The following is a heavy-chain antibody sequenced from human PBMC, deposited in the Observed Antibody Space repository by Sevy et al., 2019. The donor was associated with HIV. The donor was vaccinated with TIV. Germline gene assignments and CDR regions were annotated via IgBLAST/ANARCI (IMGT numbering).Heavy chain of an antibody. V-gene: IGHV3-23*01. CDR1: GFTFSSYA. J-gene: IGHJ4*02. Sequence: GGSLRLSCAASGFTFSSYAMSWVRQAPGKGLEWVSAISGSGGSTYYADSMKGRFTISRDNSKNTLYLQMNSLRAEDTAVYYCAKCAKGSRTYYDSSGLRTDYWGQGTLVTVSS. D-gene: IGHD3-22*01. CDR2: ISGSGGST. CDR3: AKCAKGSRTYYDSSGLRTDY.